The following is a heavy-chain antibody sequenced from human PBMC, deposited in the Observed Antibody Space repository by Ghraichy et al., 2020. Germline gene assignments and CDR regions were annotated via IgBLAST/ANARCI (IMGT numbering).Heavy chain of an antibody. CDR1: GYTFTSYY. V-gene: IGHV1-46*03. Sequence: ASVKVSCKASGYTFTSYYMHWVRQAPGQGLEWMGIINPSGGSTSYAQKFQGRVTMTRDTSTSTVYMELSSLRSEDTAVYYFARGPVPRAAGTSRAWFDPWGQGTLVTVSS. CDR2: INPSGGST. D-gene: IGHD6-13*01. J-gene: IGHJ5*02. CDR3: ARGPVPRAAGTSRAWFDP.